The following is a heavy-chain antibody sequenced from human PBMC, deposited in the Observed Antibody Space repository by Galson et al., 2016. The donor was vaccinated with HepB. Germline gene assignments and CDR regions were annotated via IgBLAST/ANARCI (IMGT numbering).Heavy chain of an antibody. CDR3: VRAVDYGDPDAFDI. CDR1: GYTFTDYY. J-gene: IGHJ3*02. D-gene: IGHD4-17*01. CDR2: IIPANGVT. Sequence: SVKVSCKASGYTFTDYYIHWVRQAPGQGPEWMGRIIPANGVTHFAQKFQGRVTVTRDTSTSTVFMELSSLRSEDTALFYCVRAVDYGDPDAFDIWGQGTMVTVSS. V-gene: IGHV1-46*01.